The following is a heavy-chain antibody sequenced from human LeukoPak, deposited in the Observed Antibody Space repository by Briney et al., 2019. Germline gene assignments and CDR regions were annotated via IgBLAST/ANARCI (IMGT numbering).Heavy chain of an antibody. Sequence: PSETLSLTCTVSGGSISSGSYYWSWIRQPAGKGLEWIGRIYTSGSTNYNPSLKSRVTISVDTSKNQFSLKLSSVTAADTAVYYRARERLLTGYSYFDYWGQGTLVTVSS. D-gene: IGHD3-9*01. V-gene: IGHV4-61*02. CDR2: IYTSGST. CDR1: GGSISSGSYY. CDR3: ARERLLTGYSYFDY. J-gene: IGHJ4*02.